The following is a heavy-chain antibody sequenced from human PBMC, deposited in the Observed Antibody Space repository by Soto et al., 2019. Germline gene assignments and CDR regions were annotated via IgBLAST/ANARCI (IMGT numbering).Heavy chain of an antibody. J-gene: IGHJ4*02. CDR1: GYTFTSYA. D-gene: IGHD6-19*01. V-gene: IGHV1-3*01. CDR2: INAGNGNT. CDR3: ARVTGSGWPCFDY. Sequence: QVQLVQSGAEVKKPGASVKVSCKASGYTFTSYAMHWVRQAPGQRLEWMGWINAGNGNTKYSQKFQGRVTITRDTSASIAYMELSSLRSEDTAVYYCARVTGSGWPCFDYWGQGTLVTVSS.